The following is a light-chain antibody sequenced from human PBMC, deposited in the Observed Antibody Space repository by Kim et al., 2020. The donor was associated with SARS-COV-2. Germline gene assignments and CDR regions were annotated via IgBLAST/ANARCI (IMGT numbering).Light chain of an antibody. V-gene: IGLV7-46*01. CDR1: TGAVTSDHF. CDR2: DTD. Sequence: PGATVTLTSNSTTGAVTSDHFPYGFHQKPDQAPRTLIYDTDKRHSWTPARFSGSLLGGKAALTLSAAQAEDEADYYCLLSYSDSRVFGGGTQLTVL. J-gene: IGLJ2*01. CDR3: LLSYSDSRV.